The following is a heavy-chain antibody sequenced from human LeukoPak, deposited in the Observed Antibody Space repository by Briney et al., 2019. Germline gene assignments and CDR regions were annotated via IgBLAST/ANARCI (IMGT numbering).Heavy chain of an antibody. D-gene: IGHD6-19*01. V-gene: IGHV3-23*01. Sequence: GGSLRLSCAASGFTFSSYGMSWVRQAPGKGLEWVSAISGSGGSTYYADSVKGRFTISRDNSKNTLYLQMNSLRAEDTAVYYCAKDHLPGIVVADRDYWGQGTLVTVSS. CDR2: ISGSGGST. J-gene: IGHJ4*02. CDR3: AKDHLPGIVVADRDY. CDR1: GFTFSSYG.